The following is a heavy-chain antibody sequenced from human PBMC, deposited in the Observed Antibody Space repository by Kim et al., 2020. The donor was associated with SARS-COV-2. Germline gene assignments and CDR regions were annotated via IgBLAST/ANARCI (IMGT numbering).Heavy chain of an antibody. Sequence: GGSLRLSCAASGFTFSSYAMHWVRQAPGKGLEWVAVISYDGSNKYYADSVKGRFTISRDNSKNTLYLQMNSLRAEDTAVYYCARGGYSYDRPASVVDVWGQGTTFTVS. J-gene: IGHJ6*02. D-gene: IGHD5-18*01. V-gene: IGHV3-30-3*01. CDR2: ISYDGSNK. CDR1: GFTFSSYA. CDR3: ARGGYSYDRPASVVDV.